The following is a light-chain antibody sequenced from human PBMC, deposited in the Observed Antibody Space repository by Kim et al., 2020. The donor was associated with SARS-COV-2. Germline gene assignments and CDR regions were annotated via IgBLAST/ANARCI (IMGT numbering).Light chain of an antibody. CDR3: SSFTISSTWV. Sequence: QSALTQPASVSGSPGQSIPISCTGTSSDVGSYNFVSWYQQHPDKAPKLIIYDVTNRPSGVSNRFSGPKSGNTASLTISGLQAEDEADYYCSSFTISSTWVFGGGTQLTVL. CDR1: SSDVGSYNF. J-gene: IGLJ3*02. CDR2: DVT. V-gene: IGLV2-14*03.